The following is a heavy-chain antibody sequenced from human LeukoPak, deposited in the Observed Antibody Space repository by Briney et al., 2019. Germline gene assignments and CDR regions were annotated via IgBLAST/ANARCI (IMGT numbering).Heavy chain of an antibody. Sequence: PGGSLRLSCAASGFTFSTYSMNWVRQAPGKGLEWVSSIRESGTSAYYADSVKGRFTVSRDNSKGTVSLQMERLRTEDTAVYYCAKDPAAAGGPDFWGQGTLVTVSS. CDR3: AKDPAAAGGPDF. V-gene: IGHV3-23*01. CDR1: GFTFSTYS. D-gene: IGHD2-15*01. J-gene: IGHJ4*02. CDR2: IRESGTSA.